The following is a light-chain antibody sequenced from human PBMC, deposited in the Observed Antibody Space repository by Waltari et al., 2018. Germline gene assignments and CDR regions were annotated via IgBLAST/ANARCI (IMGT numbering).Light chain of an antibody. J-gene: IGLJ7*01. CDR1: SSNIGNNY. Sequence: QSVLTQPPSVSAAPGQRVTISCSGGSSNIGNNYVSWYRQFPGTAPKLLIYENRERPAGIPGRCSGSKSGTSATLDITGLQAGDEDDYYCGTWDSSLSGAVFGGGTHLTVL. CDR2: ENR. V-gene: IGLV1-51*02. CDR3: GTWDSSLSGAV.